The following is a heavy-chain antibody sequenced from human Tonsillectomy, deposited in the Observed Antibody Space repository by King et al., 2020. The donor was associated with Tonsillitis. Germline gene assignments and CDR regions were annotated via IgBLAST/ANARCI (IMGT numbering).Heavy chain of an antibody. CDR1: GFTFDDYA. CDR3: AKDLSRDGYHVGFDS. Sequence: VQLVESGGGLVQPGRSLRLSCAASGFTFDDYAMQWVRQAPGKGLEWVSGIRWNSGSIGYADSVKGRFTISRDNAKNSLYLQMNSLRAEDTALYYCAKDLSRDGYHVGFDSWGQGTLVTVSS. CDR2: IRWNSGSI. V-gene: IGHV3-9*01. D-gene: IGHD5-24*01. J-gene: IGHJ4*02.